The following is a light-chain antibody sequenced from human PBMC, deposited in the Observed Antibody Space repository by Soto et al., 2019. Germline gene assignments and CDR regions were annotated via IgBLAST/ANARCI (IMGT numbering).Light chain of an antibody. CDR1: SSNIGNNY. J-gene: IGLJ2*01. Sequence: QAVVTQPPSVSAAPGQNVTISCSGISSNIGNNYVSWYKQLPGTAPKLLIYDNNKRPSGIPDRFSGSKSGTSATLDITGLQTGDEADYYCGTWDSRLTVGVFGGGTQLTVL. CDR2: DNN. CDR3: GTWDSRLTVGV. V-gene: IGLV1-51*01.